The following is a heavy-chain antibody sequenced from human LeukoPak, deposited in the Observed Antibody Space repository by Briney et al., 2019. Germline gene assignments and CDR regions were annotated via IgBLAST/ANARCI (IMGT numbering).Heavy chain of an antibody. J-gene: IGHJ4*02. V-gene: IGHV1-18*01. CDR2: ISTYNGNT. CDR3: ARDYSSGWPNFDY. D-gene: IGHD6-19*01. Sequence: ASVKVSCKASGYTFTSYGISWVRQAPGQGLEWMGWISTYNGNTNYAQKVQGRVTMTTDTSTSTAYMELRSLRSDDTAVCYCARDYSSGWPNFDYWGQGTLVTVSS. CDR1: GYTFTSYG.